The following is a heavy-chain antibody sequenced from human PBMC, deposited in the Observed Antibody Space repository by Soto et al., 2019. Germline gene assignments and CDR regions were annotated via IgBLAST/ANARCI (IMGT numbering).Heavy chain of an antibody. CDR1: GFTFSSYA. CDR2: ISGGGGNT. J-gene: IGHJ5*02. CDR3: AKVAKWNDFWFAP. D-gene: IGHD1-1*01. V-gene: IGHV3-23*01. Sequence: GGSLRLSCATSGFTFSSYAMPWVRQAPGKGLEWGSAISGGGGNTYYADSVKGRFTISRDNSKNTLYLQMNSLRVEDTAVYYCAKVAKWNDFWFAPWGQGTLVTVSS.